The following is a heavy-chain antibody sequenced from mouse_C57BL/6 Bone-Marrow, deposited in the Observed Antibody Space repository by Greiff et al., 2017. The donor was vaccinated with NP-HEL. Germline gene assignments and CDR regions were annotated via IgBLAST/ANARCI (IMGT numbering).Heavy chain of an antibody. CDR1: GFTFSSYA. CDR2: ISSGGDYI. Sequence: EVMLVESGEGLVKPGGSLKLSCAASGFTFSSYAMSWVRQTPEKRLEWVAYISSGGDYIYYADTVKGRFTISRDNARNTLYLQMSSLKCEDTAMYYCTRDQANWGYAMDYWGQGTSVTVSS. J-gene: IGHJ4*01. CDR3: TRDQANWGYAMDY. V-gene: IGHV5-9-1*02. D-gene: IGHD4-1*01.